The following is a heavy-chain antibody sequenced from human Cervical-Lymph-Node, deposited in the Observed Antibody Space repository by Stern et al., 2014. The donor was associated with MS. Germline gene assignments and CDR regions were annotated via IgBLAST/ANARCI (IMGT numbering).Heavy chain of an antibody. Sequence: VQLEESGGGVVQPWRSLRLSCAASGFSFSRYAMHWLRQAPGKGLEWAALIWYDASNPYYADSVTGRFTISRDNFKNTLYLQMNSLRSEDTAVYYCASAYSSSHYYFDYWGQGTLVTVSS. CDR3: ASAYSSSHYYFDY. D-gene: IGHD6-13*01. CDR2: IWYDASNP. V-gene: IGHV3-33*01. CDR1: GFSFSRYA. J-gene: IGHJ4*02.